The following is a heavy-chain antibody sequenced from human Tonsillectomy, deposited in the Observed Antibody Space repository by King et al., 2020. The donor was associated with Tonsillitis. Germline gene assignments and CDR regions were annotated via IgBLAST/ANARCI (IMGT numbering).Heavy chain of an antibody. V-gene: IGHV3-23*04. CDR3: AKWVEMGVQAVRGRGGWFDP. CDR2: ISGSGGST. D-gene: IGHD2-2*01. J-gene: IGHJ5*02. CDR1: GFPFSSYA. Sequence: VQLVESGGGLVQPGGSLRLSCAASGFPFSSYAMTWVRQAPGKGLEWVSSISGSGGSTYYADSVKGRFTISRDNSKNTLYLQMNSLRAEDTAVYYCAKWVEMGVQAVRGRGGWFDPWGQGTLVTVSS.